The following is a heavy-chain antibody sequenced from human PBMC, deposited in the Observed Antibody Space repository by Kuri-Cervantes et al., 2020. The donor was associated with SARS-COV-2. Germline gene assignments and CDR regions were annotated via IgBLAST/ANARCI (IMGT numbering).Heavy chain of an antibody. J-gene: IGHJ6*02. CDR3: ARGRSRITIFGVDTRYCMDV. D-gene: IGHD3-3*01. V-gene: IGHV3-48*01. Sequence: GESLKISCAASGFTFSSYSMNWVRQAPGKGLEWVSYISSSSSTIYYADSVKGRFTISRDNAKNSLYLQMTSLRAEDTAVYYCARGRSRITIFGVDTRYCMDVWGQGTTVTVSS. CDR2: ISSSSSTI. CDR1: GFTFSSYS.